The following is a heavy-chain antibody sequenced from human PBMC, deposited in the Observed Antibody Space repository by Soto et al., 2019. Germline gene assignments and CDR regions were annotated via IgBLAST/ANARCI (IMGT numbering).Heavy chain of an antibody. CDR2: IVVGSGTT. J-gene: IGHJ3*01. V-gene: IGHV1-58*01. Sequence: QMQVVQSGPEVKKPGTSVKVSCKTSGFTFSNSAVQWVRQARGQRLEWIAWIVVGSGTTNYAQNLQGRVTITRDMSTSTAYMELSSLRSEDTAVYYCAAELYSGGSCCSFDLRGQGTMVTVSS. D-gene: IGHD2-15*01. CDR3: AAELYSGGSCCSFDL. CDR1: GFTFSNSA.